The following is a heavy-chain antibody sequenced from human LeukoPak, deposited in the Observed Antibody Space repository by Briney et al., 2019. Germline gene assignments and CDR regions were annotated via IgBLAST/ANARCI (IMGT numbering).Heavy chain of an antibody. CDR2: INHSGST. Sequence: SETLSLTCAVYGGSFSGYYWSWIRQPPGKGLEWIGEINHSGSTNYNPSLKGRVTISVDTSKNQFSLKLSSVTAADTAVYYCARGVGYYDSSGYRHYFDYWGQGTLVTVSS. V-gene: IGHV4-34*01. CDR3: ARGVGYYDSSGYRHYFDY. D-gene: IGHD3-22*01. CDR1: GGSFSGYY. J-gene: IGHJ4*02.